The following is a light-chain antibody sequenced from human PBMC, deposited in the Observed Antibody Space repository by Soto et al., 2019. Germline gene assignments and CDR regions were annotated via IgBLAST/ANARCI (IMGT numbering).Light chain of an antibody. CDR2: GAS. CDR1: QSVSSN. Sequence: EIVMTQSPATLSVSPGERATLSCMASQSVSSNLAWYQQKLGQAPRLLIYGASTRAAGIPARFSGSGSGTDFTLTINSLQPEDFATYYCLLAYAYFWAFGRGTKVDIK. V-gene: IGKV3-15*01. CDR3: LLAYAYFWA. J-gene: IGKJ1*01.